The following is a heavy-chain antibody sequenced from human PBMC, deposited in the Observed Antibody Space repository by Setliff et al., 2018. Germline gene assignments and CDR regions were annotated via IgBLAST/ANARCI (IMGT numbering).Heavy chain of an antibody. CDR1: GYTLSNSI. CDR3: ERLVRYCTQRACQRTQDADL. J-gene: IGHJ5*02. D-gene: IGHD2-8*01. Sequence: ASVKVSCKASGYTLSNSILSWVRQAPGQGLEWVGWISAYNGKTYIKEKFQGRLSMTTDTSTNTGYMELRNLTPDDTAVYFCERLVRYCTQRACQRTQDADLWGQGTRVTVSS. CDR2: ISAYNGKT. V-gene: IGHV1-18*01.